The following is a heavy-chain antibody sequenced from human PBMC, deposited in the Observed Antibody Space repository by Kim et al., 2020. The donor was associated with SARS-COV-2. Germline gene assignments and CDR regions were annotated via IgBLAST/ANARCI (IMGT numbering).Heavy chain of an antibody. Sequence: DCVKGRFTISRDNAKNSVYLQMNSLRAEDTAVYYGARLYAAVAGFWGQGTLVTVSS. V-gene: IGHV3-11*01. J-gene: IGHJ4*02. CDR3: ARLYAAVAGF. D-gene: IGHD6-19*01.